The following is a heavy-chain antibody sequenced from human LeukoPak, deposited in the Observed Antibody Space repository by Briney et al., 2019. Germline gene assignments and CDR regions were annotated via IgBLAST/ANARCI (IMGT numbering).Heavy chain of an antibody. CDR3: ASQTYYYGSGSYPDYWFDP. CDR2: ISAYYGNT. V-gene: IGHV1-18*01. CDR1: GYTFTSYG. Sequence: ASVKVSCKASGYTFTSYGISWVRQAPGQGLEWMGWISAYYGNTNYAQKLQGRVTMTTDTSTSTAYMELRSLRSDDTAVYCCASQTYYYGSGSYPDYWFDPWGQGTLVTVSS. J-gene: IGHJ5*02. D-gene: IGHD3-10*01.